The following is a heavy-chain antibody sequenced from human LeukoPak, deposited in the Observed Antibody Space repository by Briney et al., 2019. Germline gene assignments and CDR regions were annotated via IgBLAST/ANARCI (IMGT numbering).Heavy chain of an antibody. CDR1: GGSISSSSYC. CDR2: IYYSGST. CDR3: ARQKQGRYFDWLTNWFDP. J-gene: IGHJ5*02. V-gene: IGHV4-39*01. Sequence: SETLSLTCTVSGGSISSSSYCWGWIRQPPGKGLEWIGSIYYSGSTYYNPSLKSRVTISVDTSKNQFSLKLSSVTAADTAVYYCARQKQGRYFDWLTNWFDPWGQGTLVTVSS. D-gene: IGHD3-9*01.